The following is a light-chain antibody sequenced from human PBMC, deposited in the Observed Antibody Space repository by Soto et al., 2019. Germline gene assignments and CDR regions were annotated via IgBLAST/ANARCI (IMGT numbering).Light chain of an antibody. CDR3: SSYTTSSARV. CDR1: SSDVGIYNY. CDR2: EVS. Sequence: QSVLAQPASVSGSPGQSIAISCTGSSSDVGIYNYVSWYQQHPGKVPELIIYEVSNQPSGVSNRFSGSKSGNTASLTISGLQAQDVADYYCSSYTTSSARVFGTATKVTVL. J-gene: IGLJ1*01. V-gene: IGLV2-14*01.